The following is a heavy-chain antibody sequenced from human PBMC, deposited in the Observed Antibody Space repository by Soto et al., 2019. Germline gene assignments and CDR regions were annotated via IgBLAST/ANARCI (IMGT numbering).Heavy chain of an antibody. CDR1: GGSFSGYY. CDR2: INHSGST. D-gene: IGHD1-26*01. CDR3: ARTAYSGSYCLDY. V-gene: IGHV4-34*01. J-gene: IGHJ4*02. Sequence: SETLSLTCAVYGGSFSGYYWSWIRQPPGKGLEWIGEINHSGSTNYNPSLKSRVTISVDTSKNQFSLKLSSVTAADTAVYYCARTAYSGSYCLDYWGQGTLVTVS.